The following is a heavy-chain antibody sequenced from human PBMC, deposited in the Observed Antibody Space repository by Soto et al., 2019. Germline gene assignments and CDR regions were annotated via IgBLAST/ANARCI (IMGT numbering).Heavy chain of an antibody. D-gene: IGHD1-7*01. V-gene: IGHV1-46*03. CDR3: ARDQGWNWNSNWFDP. CDR2: INPSGGST. J-gene: IGHJ5*02. Sequence: GASVKVSCKASGYTFTSYYMHWVRQAPGQGLEWMGIINPSGGSTSYAQKFQGRVTMTRDTSTSTVYMELSSLRSEDTAVYYCARDQGWNWNSNWFDPWGQGTLVTVSS. CDR1: GYTFTSYY.